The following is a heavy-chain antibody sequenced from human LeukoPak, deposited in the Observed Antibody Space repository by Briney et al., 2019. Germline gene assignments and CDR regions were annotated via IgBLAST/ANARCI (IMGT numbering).Heavy chain of an antibody. CDR1: GDSVSRSDSY. V-gene: IGHV4-39*01. J-gene: IGHJ1*01. CDR3: ARRRYYDGSGYLE. Sequence: SETLSLTCSVSGDSVSRSDSYWDWIRQPPGKGLQWIGTIYYSGRTYYSPSLKSRVTMSGDTSNNQFSLNLRSVTAADTAVYYCARRRYYDGSGYLEWGQGTLLSVSS. CDR2: IYYSGRT. D-gene: IGHD3-22*01.